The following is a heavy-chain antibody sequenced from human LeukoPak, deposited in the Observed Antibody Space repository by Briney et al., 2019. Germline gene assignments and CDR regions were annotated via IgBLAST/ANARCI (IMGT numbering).Heavy chain of an antibody. J-gene: IGHJ4*02. D-gene: IGHD3-9*01. Sequence: GGSLRLSCAASGFTFSSYAMSWVRQAPGKGLEWVSTISGSGGSTYYADSVKGRFTISRDNSKNTLYLQMNSLRAEDTAVYYCAKSGLGFDWAYFDYWGQGTLVTVSS. CDR3: AKSGLGFDWAYFDY. CDR2: ISGSGGST. CDR1: GFTFSSYA. V-gene: IGHV3-23*01.